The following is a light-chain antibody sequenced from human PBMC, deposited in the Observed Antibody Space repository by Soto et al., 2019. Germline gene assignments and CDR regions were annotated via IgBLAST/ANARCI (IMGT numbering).Light chain of an antibody. CDR2: GAS. V-gene: IGKV3-20*01. CDR1: QSVSSSY. Sequence: EIVLTQSPGTLSLSPGERATLSCRASQSVSSSYLAWYQQKPGQAPRLLIYGASSRATGIPDRFSGSGSGTDFTLTISRLEPEHFAVYYCQQLRTFGQGTKVDIK. CDR3: QQLRT. J-gene: IGKJ1*01.